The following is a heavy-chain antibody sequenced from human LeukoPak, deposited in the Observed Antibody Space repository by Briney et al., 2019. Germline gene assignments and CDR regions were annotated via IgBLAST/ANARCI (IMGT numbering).Heavy chain of an antibody. J-gene: IGHJ6*03. CDR3: ARVTIGAQAYYYYYMDA. Sequence: GASVKVSCKASGGTFSSYAISWVRQAPGQGLEWMGGIIPIFGTANYAQKFQGRVTITTDESTSTAYMELSSLRSEDTAVYYCARVTIGAQAYYYYYMDAWGKGTTVTVSS. V-gene: IGHV1-69*05. CDR1: GGTFSSYA. CDR2: IIPIFGTA. D-gene: IGHD1-26*01.